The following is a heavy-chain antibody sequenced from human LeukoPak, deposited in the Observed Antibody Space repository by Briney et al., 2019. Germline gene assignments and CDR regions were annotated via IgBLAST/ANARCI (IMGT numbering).Heavy chain of an antibody. CDR1: GFTFSSYG. V-gene: IGHV3-30*02. CDR2: IRYDGSNK. J-gene: IGHJ4*02. CDR3: AKDSRYCSSTSCYHSTTPDY. D-gene: IGHD2-2*01. Sequence: GGSLRLSCAASGFTFSSYGMSWVRQAPGKGLEWVAFIRYDGSNKYYADSVKGRFTISRDNSKNTLYLQMNSLRAEDTAVYYCAKDSRYCSSTSCYHSTTPDYWGQGTLVTVSS.